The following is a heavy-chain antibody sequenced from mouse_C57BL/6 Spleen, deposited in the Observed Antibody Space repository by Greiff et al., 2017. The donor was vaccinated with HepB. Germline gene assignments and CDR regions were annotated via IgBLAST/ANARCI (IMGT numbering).Heavy chain of an antibody. V-gene: IGHV1-52*01. CDR2: IDPSDSET. Sequence: QVQLQQPGAELVRPGSSVKLSCKASGYTFTSYWMHWVKQRPIQGLEWIGNIDPSDSETHYNQKFKDKATLTVDKSSSTAYMQLSSLTSEDSAVYYCARSTPYGYFDVWGTGTTVTVSS. J-gene: IGHJ1*03. CDR3: ARSTPYGYFDV. D-gene: IGHD1-1*01. CDR1: GYTFTSYW.